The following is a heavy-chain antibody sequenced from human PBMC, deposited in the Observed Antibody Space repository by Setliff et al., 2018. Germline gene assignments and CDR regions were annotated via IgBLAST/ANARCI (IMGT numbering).Heavy chain of an antibody. Sequence: SETLSLTCTVSGYSISSGYYWGWIRQPPGKGLEWIGSIYHSGSTYYNPSLKSRVTISVDTSKNQFSLKLSSVTAADTAVYYCAREGAYSYGLGDAFDIWGQGTMFTVSS. D-gene: IGHD5-18*01. CDR3: AREGAYSYGLGDAFDI. V-gene: IGHV4-38-2*02. J-gene: IGHJ3*02. CDR1: GYSISSGYY. CDR2: IYHSGST.